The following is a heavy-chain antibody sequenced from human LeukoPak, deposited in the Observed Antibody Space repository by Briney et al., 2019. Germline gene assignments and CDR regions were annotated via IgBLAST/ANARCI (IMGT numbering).Heavy chain of an antibody. J-gene: IGHJ5*02. CDR2: IYYSGST. CDR1: GGSISSYY. Sequence: SETLSLTCTVSGGSISSYYWGWIRQPPGKGLEWIGSIYYSGSTYYNPSLKSRVTISVDTSKNQFSLKLSSVTAADTAVYYCARDPLAAAGTGDWFDPWGQGTLVTVSS. CDR3: ARDPLAAAGTGDWFDP. V-gene: IGHV4-39*07. D-gene: IGHD6-13*01.